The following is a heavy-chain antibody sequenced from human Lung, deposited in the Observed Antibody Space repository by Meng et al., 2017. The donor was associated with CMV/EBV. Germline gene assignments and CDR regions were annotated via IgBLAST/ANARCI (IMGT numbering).Heavy chain of an antibody. CDR1: GGSISSYY. Sequence: SDLLCFXXPVPGGSISSYYWSWIRQPPGKGLEDIGYNYYSGSTSYNPSLKSRVTISVDTSKNPFSLKLSSVTAADTAVYYCARHGSGSYFYGMDVWGQGATVTVSS. V-gene: IGHV4-59*01. D-gene: IGHD3-10*01. CDR3: ARHGSGSYFYGMDV. J-gene: IGHJ6*02. CDR2: NYYSGST.